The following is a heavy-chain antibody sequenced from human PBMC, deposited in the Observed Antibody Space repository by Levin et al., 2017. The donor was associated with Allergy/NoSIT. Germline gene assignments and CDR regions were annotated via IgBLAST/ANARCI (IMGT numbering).Heavy chain of an antibody. V-gene: IGHV3-33*07. CDR1: GFTFSSYN. CDR3: ARGFVPAALWPIGY. D-gene: IGHD3-22*01. CDR2: IWYDGSKI. J-gene: IGHJ4*02. Sequence: PGESLKISCAASGFTFSSYNMYWVRQAPGQGLEWVGVIWYDGSKIYSADSVKGRFTISRDNSKNTLYLQMNSLRAEDTAVYSCARGFVPAALWPIGYWGQGTLVTVSS.